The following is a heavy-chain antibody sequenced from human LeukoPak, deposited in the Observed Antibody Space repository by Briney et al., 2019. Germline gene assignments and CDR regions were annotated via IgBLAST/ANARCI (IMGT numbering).Heavy chain of an antibody. CDR1: GGSFSGYY. D-gene: IGHD4-17*01. Sequence: SETLSLTCAVSGGSFSGYYWTWIRQPPGEGLEWIGEINHSGSANYNPSLKSRVTISLDTSKNRFSLKLSSVTAADTAVYYCARGQGTVTTHWGQGTLVTVSS. CDR2: INHSGSA. J-gene: IGHJ4*02. V-gene: IGHV4-34*01. CDR3: ARGQGTVTTH.